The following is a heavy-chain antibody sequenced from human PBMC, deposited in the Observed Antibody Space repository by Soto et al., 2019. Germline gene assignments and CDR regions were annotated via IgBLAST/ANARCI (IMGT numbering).Heavy chain of an antibody. V-gene: IGHV3-48*01. Sequence: PGGSLRLSCAASGFTFSSYSMNWVRQAPGKGLEWVSYISSSSSTIYYADSVKGRFTISRDNAKNSLYLQMNSLRAEDTAVYYCARVTSTSLYYYYMDVWGKGTTVTVSS. D-gene: IGHD2-2*01. CDR3: ARVTSTSLYYYYMDV. CDR2: ISSSSSTI. J-gene: IGHJ6*03. CDR1: GFTFSSYS.